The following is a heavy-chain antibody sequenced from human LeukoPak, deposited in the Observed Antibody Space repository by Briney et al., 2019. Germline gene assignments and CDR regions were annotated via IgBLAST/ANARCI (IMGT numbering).Heavy chain of an antibody. D-gene: IGHD6-13*01. CDR3: ARGTLKAAATDFDY. J-gene: IGHJ4*02. CDR2: TGSNGVT. CDR1: GFTFRTYA. V-gene: IGHV3-69-1*01. Sequence: GGSLRLSCTGSGFTFRTYAFSWVRQAPGKGLEWVSATGSNGVTYYADSVKGRFTISRDNAKNSLYLQMNSLRAEDTALYYCARGTLKAAATDFDYWGQGTLVTVSS.